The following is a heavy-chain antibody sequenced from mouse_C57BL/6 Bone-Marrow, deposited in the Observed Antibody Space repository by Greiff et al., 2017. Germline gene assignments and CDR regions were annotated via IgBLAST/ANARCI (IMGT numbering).Heavy chain of an antibody. CDR1: GYTFTSYW. D-gene: IGHD6-1*01. CDR2: IDPSDSYT. J-gene: IGHJ2*01. V-gene: IGHV1-50*01. CDR3: ARKLPLDY. Sequence: VQLQQPGAELVKPGASVKLSCKASGYTFTSYWMHWVKQRPGQGLEWIGGIDPSDSYTNYNQKFKGKATMTVDTSSSTAYMQLSSLTSEDSAVYYCARKLPLDYWGQGTTLTVSS.